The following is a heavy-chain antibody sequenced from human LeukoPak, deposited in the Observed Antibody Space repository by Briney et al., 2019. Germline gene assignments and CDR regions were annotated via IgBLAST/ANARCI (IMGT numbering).Heavy chain of an antibody. CDR1: GLTFSSYW. CDR3: ARALFGGVFDY. Sequence: GGSLRLSCAASGLTFSSYWVSWVRQAPGKGLEWVANIKQDGSEKYYVDSVKGRFTISRDNAKNSLYLQMNSLRAEDTAVYYCARALFGGVFDYWGQGTLVTVSS. V-gene: IGHV3-7*01. CDR2: IKQDGSEK. D-gene: IGHD3-10*01. J-gene: IGHJ4*02.